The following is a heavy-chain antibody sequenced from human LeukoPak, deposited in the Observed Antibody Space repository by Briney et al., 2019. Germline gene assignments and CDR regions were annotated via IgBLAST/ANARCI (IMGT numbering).Heavy chain of an antibody. Sequence: ASVKVSSNASSYTFPSYGISWVRQAPGQGLEWMGWISAYNGNTNYAQKLQGRVTMTTDTSTSTAYMELRSLRSDDTAVYYCTVTSKGVCGYWGQGTLVTVPS. V-gene: IGHV1-18*01. CDR3: TVTSKGVCGY. J-gene: IGHJ4*02. D-gene: IGHD4-17*01. CDR2: ISAYNGNT. CDR1: SYTFPSYG.